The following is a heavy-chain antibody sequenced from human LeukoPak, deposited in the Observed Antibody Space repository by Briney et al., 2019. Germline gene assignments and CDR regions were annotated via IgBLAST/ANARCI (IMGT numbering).Heavy chain of an antibody. CDR3: ATDSSSWNSFDY. Sequence: SVKVSCKASGGTFSSYAISWVRQAPGQGLEWMGGIIPIFGTANYAQKFQGRVTITADKSTSTAYMELSSLRSEDTAVYYCATDSSSWNSFDYWGQGTLVTVSS. V-gene: IGHV1-69*06. J-gene: IGHJ4*02. CDR1: GGTFSSYA. CDR2: IIPIFGTA. D-gene: IGHD6-13*01.